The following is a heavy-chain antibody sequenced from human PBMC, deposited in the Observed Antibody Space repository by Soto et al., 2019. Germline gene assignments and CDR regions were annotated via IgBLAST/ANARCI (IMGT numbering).Heavy chain of an antibody. CDR2: IIPIFGTA. V-gene: IGHV1-69*01. CDR3: AVLFWSAPVEDGMDV. CDR1: GGTFSSYA. Sequence: QVQPVQSGAEVKKPGSSVKVSCKASGGTFSSYAISWLRQAPGQGLEWMGGIIPIFGTANYAQKFQGRVTITADESTSTAYMELSSLRSEDTAVYYCAVLFWSAPVEDGMDVWGQGTTVTVSS. J-gene: IGHJ6*02. D-gene: IGHD3-3*01.